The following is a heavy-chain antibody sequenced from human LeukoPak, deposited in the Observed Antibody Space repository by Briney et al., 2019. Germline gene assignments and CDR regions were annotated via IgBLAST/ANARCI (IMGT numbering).Heavy chain of an antibody. J-gene: IGHJ6*03. CDR1: GGSISSSSYY. CDR2: IYYSGST. V-gene: IGHV4-39*07. CDR3: ARDSPTDYYYYYMDV. Sequence: SETLSLTCTVSGGSISSSSYYWGWIRQPPGKGLEWIGSIYYSGSTYYNPSLKSRVTISVDTSKHQFSLKLSSVTAADTAVYYCARDSPTDYYYYYMDVWGKGTTVTASS.